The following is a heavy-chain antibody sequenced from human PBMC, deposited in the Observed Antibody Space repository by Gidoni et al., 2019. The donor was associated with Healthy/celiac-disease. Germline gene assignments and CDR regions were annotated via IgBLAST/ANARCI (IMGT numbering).Heavy chain of an antibody. CDR2: IYYSGST. CDR3: ARHVLRFLEWFIDY. V-gene: IGHV4-39*01. Sequence: QLQLQESGPGLVKPSETLSLTCTVSGGSISSSSYYWGWIRQPPGKGLEWIGSIYYSGSTFYKPSLKSRVTISVDTSKNQFSLKLSSVTAADTAVYYCARHVLRFLEWFIDYWGQGTLVTVSS. D-gene: IGHD3-3*01. J-gene: IGHJ4*02. CDR1: GGSISSSSYY.